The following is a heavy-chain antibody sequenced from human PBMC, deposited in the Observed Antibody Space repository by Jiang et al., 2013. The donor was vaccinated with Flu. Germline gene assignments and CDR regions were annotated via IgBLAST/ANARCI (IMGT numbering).Heavy chain of an antibody. J-gene: IGHJ4*02. CDR1: GYTFTTSG. Sequence: SGAEVKQPGASVKVSCKASGYTFTTSGISWVRQAPGQGLEWMGWISTYNGNANXAQKFQGRVTMTTDTSTSTASVELRSLRSDDTAMYYCAKDYQWLVEYWGQGTLVTVSS. D-gene: IGHD6-19*01. V-gene: IGHV1-18*01. CDR2: ISTYNGNA. CDR3: AKDYQWLVEY.